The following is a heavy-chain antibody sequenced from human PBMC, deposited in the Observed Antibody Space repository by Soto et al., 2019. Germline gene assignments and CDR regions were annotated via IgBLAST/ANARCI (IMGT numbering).Heavy chain of an antibody. CDR3: AYTPAQVPR. J-gene: IGHJ4*02. V-gene: IGHV4-39*01. CDR2: IYYSGST. CDR1: GGSISSSSYY. Sequence: SVTLSLTCTVSGGSISSSSYYWGWIRQPPGKGLEWIGSIYYSGSTYYNPSLKSRVTISVDTSKNQFSLKLSSVTAADTAVYYCAYTPAQVPRWGQGTLVTVSS.